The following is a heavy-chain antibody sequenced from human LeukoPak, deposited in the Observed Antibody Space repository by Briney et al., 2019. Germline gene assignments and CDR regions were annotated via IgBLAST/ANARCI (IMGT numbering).Heavy chain of an antibody. CDR3: ARSRYVNSFYAFDI. CDR2: LSKSGNT. J-gene: IGHJ3*02. CDR1: GGSISSYY. Sequence: PETLSLTCTVSGGSISSYYWSWIRLPPGKGLEWIGYLSKSGNTNYSPSLKSRVTILGDTSKNQFFLRLSSVTAADTAVYYCARSRYVNSFYAFDIWGQGTLVTVSS. D-gene: IGHD3-9*01. V-gene: IGHV4-59*01.